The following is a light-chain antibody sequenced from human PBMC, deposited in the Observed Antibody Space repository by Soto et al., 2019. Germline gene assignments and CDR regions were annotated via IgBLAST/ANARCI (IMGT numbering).Light chain of an antibody. CDR2: EVN. CDR1: STDVGGYNY. J-gene: IGLJ3*02. Sequence: QSALTQPASVSGSPGQSIAISCTGTSTDVGGYNYVSWYQQHPGKAPKLIIYEVNLRPSGVSNRFSGSNSGNTASLTISGLQAEDEADYYCSSYTGSTTWVFGGGTKLTVL. V-gene: IGLV2-14*01. CDR3: SSYTGSTTWV.